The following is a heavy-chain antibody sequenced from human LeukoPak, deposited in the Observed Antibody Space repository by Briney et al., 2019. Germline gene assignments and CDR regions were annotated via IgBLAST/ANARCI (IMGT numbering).Heavy chain of an antibody. CDR3: ARAWNIDAFDI. CDR1: GGSFSGYY. D-gene: IGHD1/OR15-1a*01. J-gene: IGHJ3*02. CDR2: INHSGST. Sequence: SETLSLTCAVYGGSFSGYYWSWIRQPPGKGLEWIGEINHSGSTNYNPSLKSRVTISVGTSKNQFSLKLSSVTAADTAVYYCARAWNIDAFDIWGQGTMVTVSS. V-gene: IGHV4-34*01.